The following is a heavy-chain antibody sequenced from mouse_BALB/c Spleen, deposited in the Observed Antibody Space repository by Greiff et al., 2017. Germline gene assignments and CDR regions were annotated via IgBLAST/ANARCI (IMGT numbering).Heavy chain of an antibody. Sequence: QVQLQQSGAELMKPGASVKISCKATGYTFSSYWIEWVKQRPGHGLEWIGEILPGSGSTNYNEKFKGKATFTADTSSNTAYMQLSSLTSEDSAVYYCARKGLVTGYFDYWGQGTTLTVSS. J-gene: IGHJ2*01. D-gene: IGHD2-10*02. V-gene: IGHV1-9*01. CDR1: GYTFSSYW. CDR3: ARKGLVTGYFDY. CDR2: ILPGSGST.